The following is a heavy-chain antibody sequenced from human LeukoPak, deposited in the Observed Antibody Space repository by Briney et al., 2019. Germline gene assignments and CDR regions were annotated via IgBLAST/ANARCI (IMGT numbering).Heavy chain of an antibody. CDR3: ARSLRVRGVPDYMDV. Sequence: GGSLRLSCAASGFTFSSYAMSWVRQAPGKGLEWVSIISGSGDSTYYADTVKGRFTISRDNSKNTLYLQMNSLRADDTAVYYCARSLRVRGVPDYMDVWGKGTTVTISS. D-gene: IGHD3-10*01. CDR1: GFTFSSYA. J-gene: IGHJ6*03. CDR2: ISGSGDST. V-gene: IGHV3-23*01.